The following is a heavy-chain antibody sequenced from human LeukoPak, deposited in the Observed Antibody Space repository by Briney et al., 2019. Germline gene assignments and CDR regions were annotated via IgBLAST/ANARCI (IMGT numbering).Heavy chain of an antibody. CDR1: GGTFSSYA. D-gene: IGHD2-15*01. J-gene: IGHJ4*02. CDR2: IIPIFGTA. V-gene: IGHV1-69*01. Sequence: SVKVSCKASGGTFSSYAISWVRQAPGQGLEWMGGIIPIFGTANYAQKFQGRVTITADESTSTAYMELSSLRSEDTAVYYCARGHSIVVVVAATHLDYWGQGTLVTVSS. CDR3: ARGHSIVVVVAATHLDY.